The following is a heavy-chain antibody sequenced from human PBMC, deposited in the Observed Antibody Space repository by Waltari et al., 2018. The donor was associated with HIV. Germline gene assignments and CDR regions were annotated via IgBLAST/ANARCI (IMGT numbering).Heavy chain of an antibody. CDR3: ATSPFWSGYYTGRWFDP. V-gene: IGHV4-39*01. CDR2: IYYSGTT. Sequence: QLQLQESGPGLVKPSETLSLTCTVSGGSISTRSSYWGWIRQPPGKGLEWIGSIYYSGTTYFNPSLKSRLTMSVDSSKNQFSLRLTSVTAADTAMYYCATSPFWSGYYTGRWFDPWGQGTLVTVSS. CDR1: GGSISTRSSY. D-gene: IGHD3-3*01. J-gene: IGHJ5*02.